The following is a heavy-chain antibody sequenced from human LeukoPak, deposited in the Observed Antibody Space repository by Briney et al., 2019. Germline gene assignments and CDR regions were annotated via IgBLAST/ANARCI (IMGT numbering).Heavy chain of an antibody. D-gene: IGHD3-3*01. J-gene: IGHJ4*02. Sequence: KPGGSLRLSCAASGFMFSGYSMNWVRKAPGKGLEWVSSISSSSSYIYYADSVKGRFTISRDNAKDSLYLQMNSLRAEDTAVYYCARDPNYDFWSGYYVAYFDYWGQGTLVTVSS. CDR1: GFMFSGYS. V-gene: IGHV3-21*01. CDR3: ARDPNYDFWSGYYVAYFDY. CDR2: ISSSSSYI.